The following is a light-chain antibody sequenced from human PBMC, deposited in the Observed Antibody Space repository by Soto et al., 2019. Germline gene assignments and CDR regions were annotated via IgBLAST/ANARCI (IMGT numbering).Light chain of an antibody. V-gene: IGKV1-17*03. Sequence: DIQVPQSPSAMSASVGDRVTITCRASQDISHYLAWFQQKPGKVPKRLIFAVSNLESGVPSRFRGSGSGTEFTLTITSLQPEDFATYYCLQHNSYPWTFGQGTKVEIK. J-gene: IGKJ1*01. CDR3: LQHNSYPWT. CDR1: QDISHY. CDR2: AVS.